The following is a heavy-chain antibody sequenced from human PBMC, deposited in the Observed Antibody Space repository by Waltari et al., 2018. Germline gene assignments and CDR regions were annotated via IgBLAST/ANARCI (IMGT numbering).Heavy chain of an antibody. CDR3: ATERSIVGAMGFDY. Sequence: EVQLVQSGAEVKKPGATVKISCKVSGYTFTDYYMHWGQQAPGKGLEWRGLVAPEDGGTIYAEKFQGRVTITADTSTDTAYMGLSSLRSEDTAVYYCATERSIVGAMGFDYWGQGTLVTVSS. V-gene: IGHV1-69-2*01. CDR1: GYTFTDYY. CDR2: VAPEDGGT. D-gene: IGHD1-26*01. J-gene: IGHJ4*02.